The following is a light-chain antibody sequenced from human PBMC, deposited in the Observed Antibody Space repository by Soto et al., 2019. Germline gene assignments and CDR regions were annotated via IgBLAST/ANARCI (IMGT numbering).Light chain of an antibody. CDR1: RSVSTY. CDR2: DTS. V-gene: IGKV3-11*01. CDR3: HQRNT. Sequence: VLTQSPVTLSLSPGDRATLSCRASRSVSTYLAWYRQTPGQAPKLLIYDTSNRATGVPPRFSGSRSGTDFTLTISSVEPEDFALYYCHQRNTLGQGTRMETK. J-gene: IGKJ5*01.